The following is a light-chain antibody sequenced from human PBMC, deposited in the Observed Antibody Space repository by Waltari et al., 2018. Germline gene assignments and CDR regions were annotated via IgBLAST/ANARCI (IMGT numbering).Light chain of an antibody. CDR1: QSIRSN. Sequence: EIVMTQSPATLSVSPGERATLSCRASQSIRSNLAWYQQKPGQAPRLPIYGASTRATGIPARFSGSGSGTEFTLTISSLQSEDFAVYYCQQYNNWPRPFGQGTKVEIK. V-gene: IGKV3-15*01. CDR2: GAS. CDR3: QQYNNWPRP. J-gene: IGKJ1*01.